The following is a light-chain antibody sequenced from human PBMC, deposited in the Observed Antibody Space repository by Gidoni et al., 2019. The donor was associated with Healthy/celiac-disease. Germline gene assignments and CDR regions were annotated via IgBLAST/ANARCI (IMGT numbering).Light chain of an antibody. Sequence: EIVLTQSPGTLSLSPGERATLSCRASQSVSSSDLAWYQQKPGQAPRLLLYGASSRATGIPDRFSGSGSGTDFTLTISRLEPEDFAVYYCQQYGSSPPTFGQGTKVEIK. V-gene: IGKV3-20*01. CDR1: QSVSSSD. J-gene: IGKJ1*01. CDR3: QQYGSSPPT. CDR2: GAS.